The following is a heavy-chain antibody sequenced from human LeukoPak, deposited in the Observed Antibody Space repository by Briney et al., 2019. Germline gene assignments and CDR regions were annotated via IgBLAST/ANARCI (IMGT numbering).Heavy chain of an antibody. CDR3: ARASMVRGDIDY. Sequence: SETLSLTCSVSGGYISSYYWSWIRQPPGKGLEWIGYIYYSGSTNYNPSLKSRVTISVDTSKNQFSLKLRSVTAADTAVYYCARASMVRGDIDYWGQGTLVTVSS. J-gene: IGHJ4*02. V-gene: IGHV4-59*01. CDR1: GGYISSYY. CDR2: IYYSGST. D-gene: IGHD3-10*01.